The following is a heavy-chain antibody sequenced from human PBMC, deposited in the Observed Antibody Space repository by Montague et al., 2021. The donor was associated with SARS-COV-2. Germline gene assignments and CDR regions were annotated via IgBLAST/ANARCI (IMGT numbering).Heavy chain of an antibody. J-gene: IGHJ4*02. D-gene: IGHD3-22*01. Sequence: ETLPLTCSVSGVSISSGSYDWSWVRQPPGKGLEWIGYVDHTGSTNYNPSLKSRVTLSIDTSKNQFSLNLTSVTAADTAVYYCVREKYYFDDSGSKWGQGTLVTV. CDR3: VREKYYFDDSGSK. CDR1: GVSISSGSYD. V-gene: IGHV4-61*01. CDR2: VDHTGST.